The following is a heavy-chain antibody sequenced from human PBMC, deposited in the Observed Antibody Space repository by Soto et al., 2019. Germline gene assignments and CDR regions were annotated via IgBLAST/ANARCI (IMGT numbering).Heavy chain of an antibody. CDR1: GDTFTSHY. V-gene: IGHV1-46*01. D-gene: IGHD2-21*02. CDR3: ARHPGVTYFFDH. CDR2: INPSGGST. J-gene: IGHJ4*02. Sequence: QVQLVQSGAEVKKPGASVKVSCKASGDTFTSHYMHWVRQAPGQGLEWMGIINPSGGSTSYAQKFQVRVTMTRDTSTSTVYLELSSLRSEDTAIYYCARHPGVTYFFDHWGQGTLVTVSS.